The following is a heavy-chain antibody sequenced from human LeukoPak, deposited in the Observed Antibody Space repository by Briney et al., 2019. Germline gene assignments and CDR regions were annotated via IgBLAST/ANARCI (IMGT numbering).Heavy chain of an antibody. Sequence: GGSLRLSCAASGFTFSSYGMHWVRQAPGKGLEWVAVIWYDGSNKYYADSVKGRFTISRDNSKNTLYLQMNSLRAEDTAVYYCARDRVAYCGGDCCPAYWGQGTLATVSS. D-gene: IGHD2-21*02. CDR1: GFTFSSYG. J-gene: IGHJ4*02. V-gene: IGHV3-33*01. CDR3: ARDRVAYCGGDCCPAY. CDR2: IWYDGSNK.